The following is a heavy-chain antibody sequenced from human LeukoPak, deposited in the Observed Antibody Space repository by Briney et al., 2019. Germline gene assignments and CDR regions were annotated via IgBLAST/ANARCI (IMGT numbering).Heavy chain of an antibody. V-gene: IGHV3-48*01. CDR3: ARDRPSIFGVVISGVFDY. Sequence: TGGSLRLSCAASGFTFSSYSMNWVRQAPGKGLEWVSYISSSSSTIYYADSVKGRFTISRDNAKNSLYLQMNSLRAEDTAVYYCARDRPSIFGVVISGVFDYWGQGTLVTVSS. D-gene: IGHD3-3*01. CDR1: GFTFSSYS. J-gene: IGHJ4*02. CDR2: ISSSSSTI.